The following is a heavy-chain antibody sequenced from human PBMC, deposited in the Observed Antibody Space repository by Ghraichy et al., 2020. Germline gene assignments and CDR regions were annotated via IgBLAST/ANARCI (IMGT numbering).Heavy chain of an antibody. J-gene: IGHJ4*02. CDR2: ISSRGETT. CDR3: ARGGYSAFDY. Sequence: GGSLRLSCAVSGFSFSTSAMSWVRQAPGKGLEWVSTISSRGETTYYADSVKGRFTISRDNYENTLYLQMNSLRAEDTVVYFWARGGYSAFDYWGQGTLVTVSS. D-gene: IGHD5-18*01. V-gene: IGHV3-23*01. CDR1: GFSFSTSA.